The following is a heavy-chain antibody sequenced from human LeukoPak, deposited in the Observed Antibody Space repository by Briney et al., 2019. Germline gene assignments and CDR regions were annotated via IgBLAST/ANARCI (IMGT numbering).Heavy chain of an antibody. CDR2: INHSGST. D-gene: IGHD3-22*01. V-gene: IGHV4-34*01. J-gene: IGHJ4*02. CDR3: ARASYSYDINGWVPFDY. CDR1: GGSFSGYY. Sequence: SETLSLTCAVYGGSFSGYYWSWIRQPPGRGLEWIGEINHSGSTNYNPSLKSRVTISVDTSKNQFSLRLSSVTAADTAVYYCARASYSYDINGWVPFDYWGQGTLVTVSS.